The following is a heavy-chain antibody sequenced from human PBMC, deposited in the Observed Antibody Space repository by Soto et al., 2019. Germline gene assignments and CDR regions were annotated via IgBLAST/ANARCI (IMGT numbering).Heavy chain of an antibody. Sequence: LRLSCAASGFTFRSFTMNWVRQAPGKGLEWVSTISSNSAYKYYTDALRGRFTISRDNAKNSLHLQMNSLRAEDTAVYYCTRDASRDSSARGWFDPWGPGTLVTVS. CDR2: ISSNSAYK. J-gene: IGHJ5*02. CDR3: TRDASRDSSARGWFDP. D-gene: IGHD6-13*01. V-gene: IGHV3-21*01. CDR1: GFTFRSFT.